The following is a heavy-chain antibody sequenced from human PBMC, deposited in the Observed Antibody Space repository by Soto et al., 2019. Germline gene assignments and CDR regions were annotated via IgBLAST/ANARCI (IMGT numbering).Heavy chain of an antibody. J-gene: IGHJ3*02. CDR2: IIPIFGTA. Sequence: SVKVSCKSSGGTFSSYAISWVRQAPGQGLEWMGGIIPIFGTANYAQKFQGRVTITADESTSTAYMELSSLRSEDTAVYYCVRDLGRELKNSDAFDIWGQGTMVSGSS. CDR3: VRDLGRELKNSDAFDI. D-gene: IGHD1-26*01. V-gene: IGHV1-69*13. CDR1: GGTFSSYA.